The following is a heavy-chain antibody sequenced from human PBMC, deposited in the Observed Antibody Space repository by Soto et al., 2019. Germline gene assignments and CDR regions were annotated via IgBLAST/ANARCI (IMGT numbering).Heavy chain of an antibody. CDR1: GFTSSNYW. CDR3: AKALYSSSWYAHVPRDY. V-gene: IGHV3-74*01. CDR2: VNGDGSST. D-gene: IGHD6-13*01. Sequence: GGSLRLSCAASGFTSSNYWMHWVRQVPGKGLVWVSRVNGDGSSTFYADSVKGRFTISRDNAENTLYLQMNSLRAEDTAVYYCAKALYSSSWYAHVPRDYWGQGTLVTVSS. J-gene: IGHJ4*02.